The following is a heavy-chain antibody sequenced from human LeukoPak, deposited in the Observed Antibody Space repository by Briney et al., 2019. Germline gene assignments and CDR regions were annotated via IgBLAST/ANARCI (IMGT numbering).Heavy chain of an antibody. D-gene: IGHD2-15*01. J-gene: IGHJ6*02. CDR3: ARCAACGGYCSGGSCAPYYYYGMDV. CDR1: GYTFTGYY. CDR2: IDPNSGGT. V-gene: IGHV1-2*02. Sequence: EASVKVSCEASGYTFTGYYMHWVRQAPGQGLEWMGWIDPNSGGTNYAQKFQGRVTMTRDTSISTAYMELSRLRSDDTAVYYCARCAACGGYCSGGSCAPYYYYGMDVWGQGTTVTVSS.